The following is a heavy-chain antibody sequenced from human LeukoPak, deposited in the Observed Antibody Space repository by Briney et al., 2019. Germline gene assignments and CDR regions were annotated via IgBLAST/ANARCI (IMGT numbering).Heavy chain of an antibody. Sequence: ASVKVSCKASGYTFTSYYLHWVRQAPGQGPEWMGIINPSGGSTTYAQRFQGRVTMATDTSTSTVYMELSSLRSEDTAVYYCARLRSVVTRSFDIWGQGTMVTVSS. J-gene: IGHJ3*02. CDR3: ARLRSVVTRSFDI. V-gene: IGHV1-46*01. D-gene: IGHD4-23*01. CDR2: INPSGGST. CDR1: GYTFTSYY.